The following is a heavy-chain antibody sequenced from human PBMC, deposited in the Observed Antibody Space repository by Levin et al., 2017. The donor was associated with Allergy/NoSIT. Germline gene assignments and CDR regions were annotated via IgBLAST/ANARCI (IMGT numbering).Heavy chain of an antibody. D-gene: IGHD3-10*01. J-gene: IGHJ4*02. CDR1: GFTFSNYW. CDR3: ARAGRYGPGTPQR. CDR2: IKQDGSEK. Sequence: GESLKISCAASGFTFSNYWMSWVRQAPGKGLEWVANIKQDGSEKYYVDSVKGRFTISRDNAKNSLYLQMNSLRAEDTAVYYCARAGRYGPGTPQRWGQGTLVTVSS. V-gene: IGHV3-7*01.